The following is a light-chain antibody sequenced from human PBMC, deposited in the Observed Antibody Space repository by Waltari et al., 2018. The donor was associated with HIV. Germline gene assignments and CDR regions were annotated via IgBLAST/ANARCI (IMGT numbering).Light chain of an antibody. V-gene: IGLV2-14*01. CDR3: SSYTTTRTLV. Sequence: QSALTQPASVSGSPGQSITISCTGTSSDVGAYNYVSWYQQHPDQAPKLMIYEVRNRPSGVSNRFSGSKSGNTASLTISGLQAEDEADYYCSSYTTTRTLVFGGGTKLTVL. CDR2: EVR. CDR1: SSDVGAYNY. J-gene: IGLJ2*01.